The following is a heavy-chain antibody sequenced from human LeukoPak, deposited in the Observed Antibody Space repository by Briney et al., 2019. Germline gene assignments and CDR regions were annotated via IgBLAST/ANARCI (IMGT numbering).Heavy chain of an antibody. CDR1: GYAFTSYG. J-gene: IGHJ4*02. CDR3: ARVRYYYGSGSLDY. V-gene: IGHV1-18*01. Sequence: ASVKVSCKASGYAFTSYGISWARQAPGQGLEWMGWISAYNGNTNYAQKLQGRVTMTTDTSTSTAYMELRSLRSDDTAVYYCARVRYYYGSGSLDYWGQGTLVTVSS. CDR2: ISAYNGNT. D-gene: IGHD3-10*01.